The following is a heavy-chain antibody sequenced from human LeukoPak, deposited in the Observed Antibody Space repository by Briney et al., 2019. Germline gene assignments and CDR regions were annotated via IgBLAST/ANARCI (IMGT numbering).Heavy chain of an antibody. CDR1: GYTFTGYY. D-gene: IGHD3-22*01. J-gene: IGHJ3*02. CDR2: INPNSGGT. V-gene: IGHV1-2*02. CDR3: AREGYDSSARSSFDI. Sequence: ASVKVSCKASGYTFTGYYMHWVRQAPGQGLEWMGWINPNSGGTNYAQKFQGRVTMTRDTSISTAYMELSRLRSDDTAVYYCAREGYDSSARSSFDIWGQGTMVTVSS.